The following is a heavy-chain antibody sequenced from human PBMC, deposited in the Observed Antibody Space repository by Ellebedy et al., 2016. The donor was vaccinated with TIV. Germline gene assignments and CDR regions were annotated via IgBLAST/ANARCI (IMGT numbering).Heavy chain of an antibody. CDR3: ARKTDTGTSGDY. CDR2: ISYDGSNK. J-gene: IGHJ4*02. CDR1: GFTFSSYG. D-gene: IGHD1-1*01. V-gene: IGHV3-30*03. Sequence: GESLKISCAGSGFTFSSYGMHWVRQAPGKGLEWVAVISYDGSNKYYADSVKGRFTISRDNSKNTLYLQMNSLRAEDTAMYYCARKTDTGTSGDYWGQGTPVTVSS.